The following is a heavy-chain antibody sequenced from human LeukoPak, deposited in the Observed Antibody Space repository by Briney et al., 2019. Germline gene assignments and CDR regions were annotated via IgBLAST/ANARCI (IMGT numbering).Heavy chain of an antibody. CDR3: TRNWNNYFDY. D-gene: IGHD1/OR15-1a*01. CDR2: IRYDGSNK. CDR1: GFTLTTYG. J-gene: IGHJ4*02. Sequence: GGSLRLSCAASGFTLTTYGMHWVRQAPGKGLEWVSFIRYDGSNKYYIDSVKGRFTTSRDNSKNTLYLQMNSLRVEDTAVYYCTRNWNNYFDYWGQGTLVTVSA. V-gene: IGHV3-30*02.